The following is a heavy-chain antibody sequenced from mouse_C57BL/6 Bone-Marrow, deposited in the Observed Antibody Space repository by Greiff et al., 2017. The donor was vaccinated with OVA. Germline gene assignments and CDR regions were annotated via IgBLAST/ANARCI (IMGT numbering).Heavy chain of an antibody. CDR3: ARDMRLRGAMDY. D-gene: IGHD2-4*01. V-gene: IGHV5-17*01. J-gene: IGHJ4*01. CDR2: ISSGSSTI. Sequence: VQLKESGGGLVKPGGSLKLSCAASGFTFSDYGMHWVRQAPEKGLEWVAYISSGSSTIYYADTVKGRFTISRDNAKNTLFLQMTSLRSEDTAMYYCARDMRLRGAMDYWGQGTSVTVSS. CDR1: GFTFSDYG.